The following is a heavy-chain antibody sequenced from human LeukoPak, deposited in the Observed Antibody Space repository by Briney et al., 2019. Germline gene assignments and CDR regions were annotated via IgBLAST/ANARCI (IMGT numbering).Heavy chain of an antibody. Sequence: GGSLRLSCAASGFNFSDYYMSWIRQAPGKGLEWVSYISSSGFSTYYAGSVKGRFTISRDNARNSLYLQMNSLAPEDTALYYCARGKRRFDYWGQGTLVTVSS. CDR2: ISSSGFST. CDR3: ARGKRRFDY. V-gene: IGHV3-11*01. CDR1: GFNFSDYY. J-gene: IGHJ4*02.